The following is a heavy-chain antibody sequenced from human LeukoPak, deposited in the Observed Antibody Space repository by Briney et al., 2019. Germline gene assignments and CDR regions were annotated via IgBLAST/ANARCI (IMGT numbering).Heavy chain of an antibody. Sequence: ASVKVSCRSSGYTFTTYGITWVRQAPGQGLEWMGWISTYNGNTNYAQKLQGRVTMTTDASTSTAYMELRSLRSDDTAMYYCARDRMDTGTYFDYWGQGTLVTVSS. CDR2: ISTYNGNT. CDR3: ARDRMDTGTYFDY. J-gene: IGHJ4*02. CDR1: GYTFTTYG. V-gene: IGHV1-18*01. D-gene: IGHD5-18*01.